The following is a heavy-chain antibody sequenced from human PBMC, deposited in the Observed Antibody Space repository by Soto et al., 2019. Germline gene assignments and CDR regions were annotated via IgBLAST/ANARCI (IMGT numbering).Heavy chain of an antibody. Sequence: SETLSLTCTVSGGSISSGGYYWSWIRQHPGKGLEWIGYIYYSGSTYYNPSLKSRVTISVDTSKNQFSLKLSSVTAADTAVYYCAMYNQWLEHDAFDIWGQGTMVTVS. CDR2: IYYSGST. J-gene: IGHJ3*02. CDR1: GGSISSGGYY. V-gene: IGHV4-31*03. CDR3: AMYNQWLEHDAFDI. D-gene: IGHD6-19*01.